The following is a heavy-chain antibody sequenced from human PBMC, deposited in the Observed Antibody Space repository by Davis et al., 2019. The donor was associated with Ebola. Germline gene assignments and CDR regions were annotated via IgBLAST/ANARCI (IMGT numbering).Heavy chain of an antibody. J-gene: IGHJ4*02. CDR3: AKGLLGDFDY. V-gene: IGHV3-23*01. CDR1: GFTFSSYS. D-gene: IGHD7-27*01. Sequence: GESLKIPCAASGFTFSSYSMNWVRQAPGKGLEWVSAISGSGGSTYYADSVKGRFTISRDNSKNTLYLQMNSLRAEDTAVYYCAKGLLGDFDYWGQGTLVTVSS. CDR2: ISGSGGST.